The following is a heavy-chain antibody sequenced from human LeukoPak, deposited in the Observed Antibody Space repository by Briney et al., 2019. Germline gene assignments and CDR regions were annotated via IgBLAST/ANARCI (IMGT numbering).Heavy chain of an antibody. CDR3: ASLGYCSGGSRYARRDY. V-gene: IGHV3-20*04. J-gene: IGHJ4*02. D-gene: IGHD2-15*01. CDR1: GFTFDDYG. CDR2: INWNGGST. Sequence: GGSLRLSCAASGFTFDDYGMSWVRQAPGKGLEWVSGINWNGGSTGYADSVKGRFTISRDNAKNSLYLQMNSLRAEDTALYYCASLGYCSGGSRYARRDYWGQGTLVTVSS.